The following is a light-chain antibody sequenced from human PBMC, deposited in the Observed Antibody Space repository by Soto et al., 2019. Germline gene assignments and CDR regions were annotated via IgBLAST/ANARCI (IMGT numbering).Light chain of an antibody. J-gene: IGKJ1*01. CDR2: GAS. V-gene: IGKV3-15*01. CDR1: QSVSSS. CDR3: LQYNNWWT. Sequence: EIVLTQSPATLSVSPGERATLSCGASQSVSSSLAWYQQKPGRSPRLLSYGASTRAIGIPARFSGSGSGTEFTLTISSLQSEDFAVYYCLQYNNWWTFGQGPRWIS.